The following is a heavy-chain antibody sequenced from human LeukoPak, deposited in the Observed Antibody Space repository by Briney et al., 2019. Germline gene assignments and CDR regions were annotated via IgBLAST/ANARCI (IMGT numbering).Heavy chain of an antibody. CDR1: GGTFSSYA. J-gene: IGHJ4*02. V-gene: IGHV1-2*02. Sequence: GASVKVSCKASGGTFSSYAISWVRQAPGQGLEWMGWINPNSGGTNYAQKFQDRVSMIRDTSISTAYMHLSRLRSDDTAVYYCARSPHILTGENFDYWGQGTLLTVSS. CDR2: INPNSGGT. CDR3: ARSPHILTGENFDY. D-gene: IGHD3-9*01.